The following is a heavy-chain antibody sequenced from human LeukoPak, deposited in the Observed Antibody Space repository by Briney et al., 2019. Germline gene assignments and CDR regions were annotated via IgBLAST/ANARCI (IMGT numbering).Heavy chain of an antibody. CDR2: INTDTGNP. CDR3: ARTLFGDQYQLLHIWFDP. V-gene: IGHV7-4-1*02. J-gene: IGHJ5*02. Sequence: ASVKVSCKASGYTFTNYAMNWVRQAPGQGLEWMGWINTDTGNPTYAQGFTRRLVFSLDTSASTAYLQISSLKAEDTAVYYCARTLFGDQYQLLHIWFDPWGQGTLVTVSS. D-gene: IGHD2-2*01. CDR1: GYTFTNYA.